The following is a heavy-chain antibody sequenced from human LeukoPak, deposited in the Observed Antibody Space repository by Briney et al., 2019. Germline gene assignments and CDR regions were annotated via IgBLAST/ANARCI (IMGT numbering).Heavy chain of an antibody. Sequence: GGSLRLSCAVSGFTFSSYGMHWVRQAPGKGLEWVAVIWYDGSNKYYADSVKGRFTISRDNAKNSLYLQMNSLRAEDTAVYYCARDYGGNARCPDYWGQGTLVTVSS. CDR3: ARDYGGNARCPDY. D-gene: IGHD4-23*01. CDR1: GFTFSSYG. CDR2: IWYDGSNK. V-gene: IGHV3-33*01. J-gene: IGHJ4*02.